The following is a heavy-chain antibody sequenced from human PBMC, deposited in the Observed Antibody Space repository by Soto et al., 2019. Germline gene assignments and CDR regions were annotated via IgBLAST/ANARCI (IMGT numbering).Heavy chain of an antibody. V-gene: IGHV4-4*07. D-gene: IGHD2-15*01. CDR2: IYTSGST. Sequence: QVQLQESGPGLVKPSETLSLTCTVSGDSMTKYDWSWIRQPAGQGMEWIGRIYTSGSTNYNPCLEIRFNMSIATSNNHFTRTLWPVPAGETAVYYCARTVVAAYYFVSWGQGALVTVSS. J-gene: IGHJ4*02. CDR3: ARTVVAAYYFVS. CDR1: GDSMTKYD.